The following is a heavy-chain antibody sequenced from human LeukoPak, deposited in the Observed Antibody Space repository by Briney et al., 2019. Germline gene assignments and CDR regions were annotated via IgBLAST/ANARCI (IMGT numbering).Heavy chain of an antibody. CDR1: GYSINNGYY. D-gene: IGHD3-22*01. V-gene: IGHV4-38-2*02. J-gene: IGHJ4*02. CDR3: AREDYYDSSGYYLDC. CDR2: IYHSGST. Sequence: SETLSLTCIVSGYSINNGYYWGWIRQPPGKGLEWIGSIYHSGSTYYSPSLRSRITISVDTSKNQFSLKLSSVTAADTAVYYCAREDYYDSSGYYLDCWGQGTLVTVSS.